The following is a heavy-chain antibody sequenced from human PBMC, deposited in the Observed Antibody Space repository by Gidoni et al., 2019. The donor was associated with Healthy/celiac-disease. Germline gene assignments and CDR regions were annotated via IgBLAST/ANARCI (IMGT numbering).Heavy chain of an antibody. CDR3: AREKTLNGDYYYFDY. CDR2: INSDGSST. CDR1: GFTFSSYW. J-gene: IGHJ4*02. Sequence: EVQLVDSGGGLVQPGGSLRLSCAASGFTFSSYWMHWVRQAPGKGLVWVSRINSDGSSTSYADSVKGRFTISRDNAKNTLYLQMNSLRAEDTAVYYCAREKTLNGDYYYFDYWGQGTLVTVSS. D-gene: IGHD4-17*01. V-gene: IGHV3-74*01.